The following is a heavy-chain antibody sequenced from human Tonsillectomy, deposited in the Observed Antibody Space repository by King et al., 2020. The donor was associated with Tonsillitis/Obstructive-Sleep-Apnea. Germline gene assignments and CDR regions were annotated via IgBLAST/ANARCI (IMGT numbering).Heavy chain of an antibody. V-gene: IGHV3-43*02. CDR3: AKGANPARYCSSTSCYVMDAFDI. CDR2: ISGDGGST. D-gene: IGHD2-2*01. CDR1: GLTFDDCG. J-gene: IGHJ3*02. Sequence: VQLVESGGGVVQPGGSLRLSCAASGLTFDDCGMHWVRQGPGKGLEWVSLISGDGGSTYYADSVKGRFTISRDNSKNSLYLQMNSLRTEDTALYYCAKGANPARYCSSTSCYVMDAFDIWGQGTMVTVSS.